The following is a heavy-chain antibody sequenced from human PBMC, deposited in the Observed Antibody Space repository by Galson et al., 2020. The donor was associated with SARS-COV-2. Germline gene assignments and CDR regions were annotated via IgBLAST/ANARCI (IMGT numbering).Heavy chain of an antibody. Sequence: GESLKISCAASGFTFSSYGMHWVPQAPGKGLEWVAVIWYDGSNKYYADSVKGRFTISRDNSKNTLYLQMNSLRAEDTAVYYCARDREDSGRWMGGFVDYWGQGTLVTVAS. CDR1: GFTFSSYG. CDR2: IWYDGSNK. CDR3: ARDREDSGRWMGGFVDY. J-gene: IGHJ4*02. V-gene: IGHV3-33*01. D-gene: IGHD1-26*01.